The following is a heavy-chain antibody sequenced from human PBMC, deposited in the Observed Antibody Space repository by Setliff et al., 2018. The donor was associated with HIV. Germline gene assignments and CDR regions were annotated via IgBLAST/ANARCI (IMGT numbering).Heavy chain of an antibody. J-gene: IGHJ4*02. Sequence: ASVKVSCKASGYTFTDYYMHWVRQAPGQGLEWMGWIKPNSGGTNYAQKFQGRVTMTRDTSISTAYMDLSRLRSDDTAVYYCARVRTYSDFYYPAPIPSYYFDFWGQGTLVTVSS. CDR1: GYTFTDYY. CDR3: ARVRTYSDFYYPAPIPSYYFDF. D-gene: IGHD1-26*01. CDR2: IKPNSGGT. V-gene: IGHV1-2*02.